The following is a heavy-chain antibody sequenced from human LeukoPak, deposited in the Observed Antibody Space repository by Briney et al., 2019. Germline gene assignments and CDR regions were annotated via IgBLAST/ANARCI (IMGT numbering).Heavy chain of an antibody. Sequence: PSETLSLTCTVSGGSISSYYWSWIRQPPGKGLEWIGYIYTSGSTNYNPSLKSRVTISVDTSKNQFSLKLSSVTAADTAVYYCASSSGWYEAGWFDPWGQGTLVTVSP. D-gene: IGHD6-19*01. CDR3: ASSSGWYEAGWFDP. CDR1: GGSISSYY. V-gene: IGHV4-4*09. CDR2: IYTSGST. J-gene: IGHJ5*02.